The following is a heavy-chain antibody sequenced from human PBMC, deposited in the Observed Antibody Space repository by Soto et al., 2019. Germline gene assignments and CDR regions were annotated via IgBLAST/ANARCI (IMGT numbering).Heavy chain of an antibody. CDR3: AREEYYYGSGAFFDY. Sequence: QVQLVQSGAEVKKPGSSVKVSCKASRGTFSSYTISWVRQAPGQGLEWMGRIIPILGIANYAQKFQGRVTITADKSTSTASMELSSLRSEDTAVYYCAREEYYYGSGAFFDYWGQGTLVTVSS. CDR2: IIPILGIA. J-gene: IGHJ4*02. CDR1: RGTFSSYT. D-gene: IGHD3-10*01. V-gene: IGHV1-69*08.